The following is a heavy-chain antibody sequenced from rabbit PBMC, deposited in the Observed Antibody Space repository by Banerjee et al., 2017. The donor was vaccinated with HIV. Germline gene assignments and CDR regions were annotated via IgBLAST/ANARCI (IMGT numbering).Heavy chain of an antibody. J-gene: IGHJ4*01. D-gene: IGHD6-1*01. CDR3: ARDKAGYADYGFEDYYFDL. CDR2: IYTSSGTI. Sequence: QSLEESGGDLVKPEGSLTLTCKASGFDLSSYYYMCWVRQAPGKGLEWIACIYTSSGTIYYASWAKGRFTISKTSSTTVTLQMTSLTAADTATYFCARDKAGYADYGFEDYYFDLWGPGTLVTVS. CDR1: GFDLSSYYY. V-gene: IGHV1S40*01.